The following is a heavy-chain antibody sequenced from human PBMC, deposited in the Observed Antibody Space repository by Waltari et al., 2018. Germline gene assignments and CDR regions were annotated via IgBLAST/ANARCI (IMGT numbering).Heavy chain of an antibody. V-gene: IGHV3-30*18. CDR1: GFTFSSYA. J-gene: IGHJ4*02. Sequence: QVQLVESGGGVVQPGRSLRLSCAASGFTFSSYAMHWVRQAPGKGLEWVAVISHDGSSKKYVDSVMGRFTISRDNDKDTLYLQVTSLRAEDTAVYYCAKDRYGWGGYSDSWGQGTLVTVSS. CDR3: AKDRYGWGGYSDS. CDR2: ISHDGSSK. D-gene: IGHD3-10*01.